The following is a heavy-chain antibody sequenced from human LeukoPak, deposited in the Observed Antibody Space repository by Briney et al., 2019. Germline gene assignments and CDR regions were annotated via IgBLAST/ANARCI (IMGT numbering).Heavy chain of an antibody. CDR3: ARGAPGSYCSGGSCPYFDY. V-gene: IGHV1-8*01. CDR2: VNPNSGHT. D-gene: IGHD2-15*01. Sequence: ASVKVSCKASGYTFTSYDINWVRQATGQGLVWMVWVNPNSGHTGYAQKFQGRVTMTRNTSISTAYMELSSLRSEDTAVYYCARGAPGSYCSGGSCPYFDYWGQGTLVSVSS. CDR1: GYTFTSYD. J-gene: IGHJ4*02.